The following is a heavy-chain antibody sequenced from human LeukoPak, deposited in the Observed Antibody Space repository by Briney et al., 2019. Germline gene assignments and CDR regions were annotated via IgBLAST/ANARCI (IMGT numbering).Heavy chain of an antibody. J-gene: IGHJ4*02. CDR3: AREKSGERFDY. CDR2: ISGSSGII. V-gene: IGHV3-48*01. CDR1: GFTFNTYT. Sequence: GGSLRLSCAASGFTFNTYTMNWVRQAPGKGLEWVSYISGSSGIIDYADSVRGRFTISRDNAKNSLYLQMNSLRAEDTAVYYCAREKSGERFDYWGQGTLVTVSS. D-gene: IGHD3-10*01.